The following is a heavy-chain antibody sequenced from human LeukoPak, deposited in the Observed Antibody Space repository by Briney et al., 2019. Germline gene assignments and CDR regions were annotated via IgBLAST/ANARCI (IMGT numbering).Heavy chain of an antibody. CDR3: AKSVAGNLNWFDP. Sequence: GGSLRLSCAASGFTFTTYWMHWVRQAPGKGLEWVAVISYDGGNKYYADSVKGRFTISRDNSKNSLYLQMNSLRAEDTAVYYCAKSVAGNLNWFDPWGQGTLVTVSS. CDR1: GFTFTTYW. D-gene: IGHD6-19*01. CDR2: ISYDGGNK. J-gene: IGHJ5*02. V-gene: IGHV3-30*18.